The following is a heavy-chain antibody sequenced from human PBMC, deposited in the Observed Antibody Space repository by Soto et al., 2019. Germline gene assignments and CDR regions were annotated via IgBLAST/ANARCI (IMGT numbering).Heavy chain of an antibody. J-gene: IGHJ4*02. CDR3: ARSPPTVAFDY. V-gene: IGHV3-30-3*01. D-gene: IGHD4-17*01. Sequence: QVQLVESGGGVVQPGRSLRLSFAASGFTFSSYAMHWVRQAPGKGLEWVAVISYDGSNKYYADSVKGRFTISRDNSKNTLYLQMNSLRAEDTAVYYCARSPPTVAFDYWGQGTLVTVSS. CDR2: ISYDGSNK. CDR1: GFTFSSYA.